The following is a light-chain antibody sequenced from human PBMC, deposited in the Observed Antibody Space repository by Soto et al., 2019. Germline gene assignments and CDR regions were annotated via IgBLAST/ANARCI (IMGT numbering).Light chain of an antibody. Sequence: EMVVTQSPATLSMSPGGRATLSCRTSESISRNLAWFQQMPGQAPRLLIYGASSRATGIPDRFSGSGSGTDFTLTIRRLEPEDFAVYYCQQYGRSPWTFGQGTKVDIK. CDR2: GAS. J-gene: IGKJ1*01. CDR1: ESISRN. CDR3: QQYGRSPWT. V-gene: IGKV3-20*01.